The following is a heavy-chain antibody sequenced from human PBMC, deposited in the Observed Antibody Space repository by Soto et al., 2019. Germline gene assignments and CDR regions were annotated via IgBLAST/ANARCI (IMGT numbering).Heavy chain of an antibody. V-gene: IGHV4-34*01. Sequence: QVQLQQWGAGLLKPSETLSLTCAVYGGSFSGYYWSWIRQPPGKGLEWIGEINHSGSTNYNPSLKSRVTISVDTSKNQFSLKLSSVTAADTAVYYCARVARGIQLEPFDYWGQGTLVTVSS. D-gene: IGHD1-1*01. J-gene: IGHJ4*02. CDR2: INHSGST. CDR1: GGSFSGYY. CDR3: ARVARGIQLEPFDY.